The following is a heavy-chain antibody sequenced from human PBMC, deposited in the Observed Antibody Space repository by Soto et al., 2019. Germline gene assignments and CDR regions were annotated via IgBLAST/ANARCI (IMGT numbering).Heavy chain of an antibody. V-gene: IGHV4-4*07. Sequence: SETLSLTCPVSGASISGFYWSWIRKSAGKGLEWIGRIYATGTTDYNPSPKSRVMMSVDTSKKQFSLKLRSVTAADTAVYYCVRDGTKTLRDWFDPWGQGSSVTVSS. CDR1: GASISGFY. CDR2: IYATGTT. CDR3: VRDGTKTLRDWFDP. D-gene: IGHD1-1*01. J-gene: IGHJ5*02.